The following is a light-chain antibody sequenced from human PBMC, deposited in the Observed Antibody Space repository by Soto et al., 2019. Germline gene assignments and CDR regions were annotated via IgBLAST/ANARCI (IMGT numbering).Light chain of an antibody. V-gene: IGKV3-11*01. Sequence: EIVLTQSPATLSLSPGERATLSCRASQSVSSYLAWYQQKPGQAPRLLIYDASNRATGIPARFSGSGSGTGFTRTIGSLEPEGFAVCYCQQGSNWSRTFGQGIKVEIK. CDR2: DAS. J-gene: IGKJ1*01. CDR3: QQGSNWSRT. CDR1: QSVSSY.